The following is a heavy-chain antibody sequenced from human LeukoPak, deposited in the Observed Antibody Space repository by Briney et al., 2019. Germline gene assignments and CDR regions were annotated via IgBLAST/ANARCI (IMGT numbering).Heavy chain of an antibody. J-gene: IGHJ4*02. Sequence: PSETLSLTCSVSSGTISNYYWHWIRQPPGKGLEWIGYIYYSGSTNYNPSLKSRVIMSMDTSKKQFSLKLTSVTAADTAVYYCARAGLWFGELDYWGQGTLVTVSS. D-gene: IGHD3-10*01. CDR3: ARAGLWFGELDY. CDR1: SGTISNYY. V-gene: IGHV4-59*12. CDR2: IYYSGST.